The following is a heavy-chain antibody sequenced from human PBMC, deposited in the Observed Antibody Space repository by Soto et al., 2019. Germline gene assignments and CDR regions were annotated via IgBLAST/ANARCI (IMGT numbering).Heavy chain of an antibody. CDR2: TYYRSKWYN. V-gene: IGHV6-1*01. CDR3: ARAHYGDYELGFRYFQH. J-gene: IGHJ1*01. D-gene: IGHD4-17*01. Sequence: SQTLSLTCAISGDSVSSNSAAWNWIRQSPSRGLEWLGRTYYRSKWYNDYAVSVKSRITINPDTSKNQFSLQLNSVTPEDTAVYYCARAHYGDYELGFRYFQHWGQGTLVTISS. CDR1: GDSVSSNSAA.